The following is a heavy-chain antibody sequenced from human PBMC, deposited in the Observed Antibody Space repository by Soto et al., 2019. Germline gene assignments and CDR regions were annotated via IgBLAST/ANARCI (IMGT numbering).Heavy chain of an antibody. D-gene: IGHD5-18*01. CDR3: ARDGSGYSYGYYDNYFDY. CDR1: GFTFSSYG. Sequence: GGSLRLSCAASGFTFSSYGMHWVRQAPGKGLEWVAVIWYDGSNKYYADSVKGRFTISRDNSKNTLYLQMNSLRAEDTAVYYCARDGSGYSYGYYDNYFDYWGQGTLVTVSS. V-gene: IGHV3-33*01. CDR2: IWYDGSNK. J-gene: IGHJ4*02.